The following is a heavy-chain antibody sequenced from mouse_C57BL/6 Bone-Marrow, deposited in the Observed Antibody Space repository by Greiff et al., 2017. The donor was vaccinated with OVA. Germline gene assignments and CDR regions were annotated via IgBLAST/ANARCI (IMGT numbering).Heavy chain of an antibody. J-gene: IGHJ3*01. CDR3: TTELYYGNYVAWFAY. D-gene: IGHD2-1*01. CDR2: IYPGDGDT. Sequence: QVQLQQSGAELVKPGASVKISCKASGYAFSSYWMNWVKQRPGKGLEWIGQIYPGDGDTNYNGKFKGKATLTADKSSSTAYMQLSSLTSEDSAVYYCTTELYYGNYVAWFAYWGQGTLVTVSA. V-gene: IGHV1-80*01. CDR1: GYAFSSYW.